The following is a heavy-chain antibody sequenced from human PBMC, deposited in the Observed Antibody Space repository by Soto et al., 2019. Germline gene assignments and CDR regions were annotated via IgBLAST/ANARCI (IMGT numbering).Heavy chain of an antibody. V-gene: IGHV3-23*01. CDR2: ISGSGGST. CDR1: GFAFSSYA. D-gene: IGHD6-13*01. CDR3: AKDRGYRSSWNWFDP. Sequence: EVQLLESGGGLVQPGGSLRLSCAASGFAFSSYAMSWVRQAPGKGLEWVSAISGSGGSTYYADSVKGRFTISRDNSKNTLYLQMNSLRAEDTAVDYCAKDRGYRSSWNWFDPWGQGTLVTVSS. J-gene: IGHJ5*02.